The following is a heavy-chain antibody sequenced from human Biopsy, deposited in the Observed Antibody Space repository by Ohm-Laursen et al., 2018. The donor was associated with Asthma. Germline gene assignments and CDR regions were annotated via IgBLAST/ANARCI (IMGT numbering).Heavy chain of an antibody. CDR1: GFTFGDYW. J-gene: IGHJ1*01. CDR3: ARSFHFWSPYHAEHYQL. CDR2: IKHDGTEK. V-gene: IGHV3-7*01. D-gene: IGHD3-3*02. Sequence: SLRHSCTASGFTFGDYWMSWVRQVRGKGMEWVANIKHDGTEKNHVDSLKGRFTISRDNAKNSLYLQMNSLRAEDTAVYYCARSFHFWSPYHAEHYQLWGQGTLVTVSS.